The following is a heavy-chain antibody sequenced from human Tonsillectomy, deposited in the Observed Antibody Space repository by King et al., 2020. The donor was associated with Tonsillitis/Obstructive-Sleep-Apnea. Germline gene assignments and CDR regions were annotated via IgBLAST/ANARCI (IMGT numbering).Heavy chain of an antibody. J-gene: IGHJ6*02. CDR1: GFTFSDYY. D-gene: IGHD1-26*01. CDR2: ISSSSSYK. V-gene: IGHV3-11*06. CDR3: AREATIAYYGMDV. Sequence: VQLVESGGGLVKPGGSLRLSCAASGFTFSDYYMSWIRQAPGKGLEWVSYISSSSSYKNYADSVKGRFTISRDNAKNSLYLQMNSLRAEDTAVYYCAREATIAYYGMDVWGQGTTVTVSS.